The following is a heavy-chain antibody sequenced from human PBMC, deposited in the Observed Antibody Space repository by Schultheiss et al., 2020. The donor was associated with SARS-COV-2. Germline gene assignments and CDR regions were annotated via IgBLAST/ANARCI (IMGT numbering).Heavy chain of an antibody. V-gene: IGHV1-18*01. CDR2: IRAYNGNT. CDR3: ARAPVGAGITFGGVIVMDYFDY. D-gene: IGHD3-16*02. CDR1: GYTFTSYG. J-gene: IGHJ4*02. Sequence: ASLKVSCKASGYTFTSYGISWVRQAPGQGLEWMGWIRAYNGNTNYAQKLQGRVTMTTDTSTSTAYMELRSLRSDDTAVYYCARAPVGAGITFGGVIVMDYFDYWGQGTLVTVSS.